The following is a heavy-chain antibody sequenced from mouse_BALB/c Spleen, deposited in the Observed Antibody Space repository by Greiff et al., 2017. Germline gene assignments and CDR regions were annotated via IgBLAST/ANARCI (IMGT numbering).Heavy chain of an antibody. Sequence: VQLQQPGAELVKPGASVKLSCKASGYTFTSYWMHWVKQRPGQGLEWIGEIDPSDSYTNYNQKFKGKATLTVDKSSSTAYMQLSSLTSEDSAVYYCARRVTARVDYAMDYWGQGTSVTVSS. V-gene: IGHV1-69*02. J-gene: IGHJ4*01. D-gene: IGHD2-3*01. CDR1: GYTFTSYW. CDR3: ARRVTARVDYAMDY. CDR2: IDPSDSYT.